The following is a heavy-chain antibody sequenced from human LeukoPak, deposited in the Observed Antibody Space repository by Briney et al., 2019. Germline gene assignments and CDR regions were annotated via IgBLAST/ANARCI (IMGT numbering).Heavy chain of an antibody. CDR3: ARERAIAAADILYNWFDP. CDR1: GYTFTGYY. Sequence: ASVKVSCKASGYTFTGYYMHWVRQAPGQGLEWMGWINPNSGGTNYVQKFQGRVTMTRDTSISTAYMELSRLRSEDTAVYYCARERAIAAADILYNWFDPWGQGALVTVSS. CDR2: INPNSGGT. D-gene: IGHD6-13*01. J-gene: IGHJ5*02. V-gene: IGHV1-2*02.